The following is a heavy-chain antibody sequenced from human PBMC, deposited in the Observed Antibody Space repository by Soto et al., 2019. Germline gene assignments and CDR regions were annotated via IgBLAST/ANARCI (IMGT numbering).Heavy chain of an antibody. V-gene: IGHV1-69*09. CDR2: INPLSGIS. CDR1: GGTFVRHV. Sequence: QVQLVQSGAAVKKPESSVKVSCKTSGGTFVRHVISWVRQAPGQGPEWMGKINPLSGISNYAQKFQDRVTFTADTDSSTAYMELSSLRSDDTAVYYCAAPACAATWCSPSHNLDHWGQGTLVTVSS. CDR3: AAPACAATWCSPSHNLDH. J-gene: IGHJ4*02. D-gene: IGHD2-2*01.